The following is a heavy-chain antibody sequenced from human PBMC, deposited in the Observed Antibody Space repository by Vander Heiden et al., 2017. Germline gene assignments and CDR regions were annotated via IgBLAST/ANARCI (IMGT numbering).Heavy chain of an antibody. CDR1: GYTFTSYY. Sequence: QVQLVQSGAEVKKPGASVKVSCKASGYTFTSYYMHWVRQAPGQGLEWMGIINPSGGSTSYAQKFQGRVTMTRDTSTSTVYMEMSRLRSEDTAVYYDARARVGNYFDYWGQGTLVTVSS. V-gene: IGHV1-46*01. CDR2: INPSGGST. D-gene: IGHD2-15*01. J-gene: IGHJ4*02. CDR3: ARARVGNYFDY.